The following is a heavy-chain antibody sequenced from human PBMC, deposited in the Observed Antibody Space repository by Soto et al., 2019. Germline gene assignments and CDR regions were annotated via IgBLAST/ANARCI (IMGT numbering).Heavy chain of an antibody. J-gene: IGHJ4*02. Sequence: GASVKVSCMASGYTFTSYGISWVRQAPGQGLEWMGWISAYNGNTNYAQKLQGRVTMTTDTSTSTAYMELRSLRSDDTAVYYCARGTQYSIYDFWSGYYFDYWGQGTLVTVSS. V-gene: IGHV1-18*01. CDR2: ISAYNGNT. CDR1: GYTFTSYG. CDR3: ARGTQYSIYDFWSGYYFDY. D-gene: IGHD3-3*01.